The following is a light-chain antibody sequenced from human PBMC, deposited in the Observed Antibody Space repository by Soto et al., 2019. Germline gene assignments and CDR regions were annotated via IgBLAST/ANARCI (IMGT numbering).Light chain of an antibody. J-gene: IGLJ2*01. CDR3: QSYDSSLRVSV. Sequence: QLVLTQPPSVSGAPGQRVTISCTGSSSNIGAGYDVHWYQQLPGTAPKLLIYGNSNRHSGVPDRFSGSKSGTSASLAITGLQAEDEADYYCQSYDSSLRVSVFGGGTQLTVL. V-gene: IGLV1-40*01. CDR2: GNS. CDR1: SSNIGAGYD.